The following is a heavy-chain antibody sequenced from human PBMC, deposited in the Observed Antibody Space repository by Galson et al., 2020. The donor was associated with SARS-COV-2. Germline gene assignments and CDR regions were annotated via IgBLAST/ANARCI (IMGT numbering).Heavy chain of an antibody. J-gene: IGHJ5*02. V-gene: IGHV4-38-2*02. CDR2: ISHSDTT. Sequence: SETLSLTCAVSGYSISSGYYWGWIRQPPGRGLEWIGSISHSDTTYSNPSLKSRITMSVDTSKNQFSLKLTSVTAADTAVYYCARERESYSSSWYRWFDPWGQGTLVTVSS. CDR3: ARERESYSSSWYRWFDP. CDR1: GYSISSGYY. D-gene: IGHD6-13*01.